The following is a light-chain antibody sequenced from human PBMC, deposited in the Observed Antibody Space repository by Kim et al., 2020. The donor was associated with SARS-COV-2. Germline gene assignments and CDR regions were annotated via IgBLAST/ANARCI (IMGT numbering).Light chain of an antibody. CDR1: QSLLYTDGRTY. V-gene: IGKV2-29*02. CDR3: MKGLELYT. J-gene: IGKJ2*01. Sequence: IVMTQTPLSLSVTLGHPASISCKSNQSLLYTDGRTYLYWYLQKAGQSPHLRISELSSRFSGAPERFSGSGSGTDFTLKISRVAAEDVGVYYCMKGLELYTFGQGKKLEI. CDR2: ELS.